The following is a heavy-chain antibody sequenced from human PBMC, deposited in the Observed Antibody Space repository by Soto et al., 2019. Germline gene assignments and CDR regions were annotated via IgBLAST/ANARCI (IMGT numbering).Heavy chain of an antibody. V-gene: IGHV3-33*01. J-gene: IGHJ6*02. D-gene: IGHD3-9*01. CDR2: IWYDGSNK. CDR3: ARDQGLRYFDLLSSYYYGMDV. Sequence: QVQLVESGGGVVQPGRSLRLSCAASGFTFSSYGMHWVRQAPGKGLEWVAVIWYDGSNKYYADSVKGRFTISRDNSKNTLYLQMNSLRAEDTAVYYCARDQGLRYFDLLSSYYYGMDVWGQGTTVTVSS. CDR1: GFTFSSYG.